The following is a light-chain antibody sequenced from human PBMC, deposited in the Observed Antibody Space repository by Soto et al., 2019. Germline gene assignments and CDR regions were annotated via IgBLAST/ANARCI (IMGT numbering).Light chain of an antibody. J-gene: IGKJ2*01. CDR2: EAS. V-gene: IGKV3-20*01. CDR1: ESVRSTY. Sequence: DIVLTQSPGILSLSPGDRATLSCRSSESVRSTYLAWYQQKRGQAPRLLIYEASSRASGIPDRFSGSGSGKDFTLTISKVEPEDVAVYYCQQYFNSPYMYTFGQGTALEI. CDR3: QQYFNSPYMYT.